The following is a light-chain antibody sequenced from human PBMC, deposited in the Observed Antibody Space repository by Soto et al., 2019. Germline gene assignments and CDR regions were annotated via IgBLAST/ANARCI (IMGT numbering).Light chain of an antibody. J-gene: IGLJ1*01. Sequence: QSVLTQPASVSGSPGQSITISCTGTSSDVGGYNYVSWYQLHPGKAPKLMVYEVSNRPSGVSNRFSGSKSGNTASLTISGLQAEDEAAYYCSSYTSSTAYVFGTGTKV. CDR3: SSYTSSTAYV. V-gene: IGLV2-14*01. CDR1: SSDVGGYNY. CDR2: EVS.